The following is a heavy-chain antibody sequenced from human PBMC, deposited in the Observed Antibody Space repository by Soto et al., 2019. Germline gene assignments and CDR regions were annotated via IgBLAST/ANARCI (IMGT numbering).Heavy chain of an antibody. CDR1: GYTFTSYG. D-gene: IGHD2-15*01. CDR3: AREILSPDFYFHGMDV. V-gene: IGHV1-18*04. CDR2: ISAKKGNT. J-gene: IGHJ6*04. Sequence: QGQLVQSGAEVKKPGASVKVSCKASGYTFTSYGITWVRQAPGQGLEWRGWISAKKGNTKYAQKCQGRVTMTTDTSTSTAYMELRSLRSDDTAVYYCAREILSPDFYFHGMDVWGKGTTVTVSS.